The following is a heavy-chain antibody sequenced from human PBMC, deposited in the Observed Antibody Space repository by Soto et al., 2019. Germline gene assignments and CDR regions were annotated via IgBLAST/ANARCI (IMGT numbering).Heavy chain of an antibody. CDR1: GFTFSDYY. J-gene: IGHJ4*02. CDR3: XXXTXXXXXXRAFDY. CDR2: ISSSGSTI. Sequence: QVQLVESGGGLVKPGGSLRLSCAASGFTFSDYYMSWIRQAPGKGLEWVSYISSSGSTIYYADSVKGRFTISRDNAKNSLYLQMNSLRAEDTAVYXXXXXTXXXXXXRAFDYWGQGTLVTVSS. V-gene: IGHV3-11*01.